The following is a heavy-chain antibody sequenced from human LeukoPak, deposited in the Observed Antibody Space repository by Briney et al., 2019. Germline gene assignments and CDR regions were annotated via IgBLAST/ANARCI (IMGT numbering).Heavy chain of an antibody. CDR1: GFTFSGYS. Sequence: GGTLRLSCAVSGFTFSGYSMNWGRHGPPKGLGRISYVSSSSSTIYYADSVKRRVTISIDNAKNSLYLQMNTLRAEDTAVYYCARGGRAEGRFAYLGQGTLVTVSS. D-gene: IGHD2-21*01. CDR3: ARGGRAEGRFAY. CDR2: VSSSSSTI. J-gene: IGHJ4*02. V-gene: IGHV3-48*01.